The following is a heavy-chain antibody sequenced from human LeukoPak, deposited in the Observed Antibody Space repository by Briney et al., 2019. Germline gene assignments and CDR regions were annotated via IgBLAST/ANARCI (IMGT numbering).Heavy chain of an antibody. CDR3: AKEDRLRFLEWLLSYYGMDV. J-gene: IGHJ6*02. V-gene: IGHV3-23*01. Sequence: GGSLPLSCAASGFTFSSYAMSWVRQAPGKGLEWVSAISGSGGSTYYADSVKGRFTISRDNSKNTLYLQMNSLRAEDTAVYYCAKEDRLRFLEWLLSYYGMDVWGQGTTVTVSS. CDR1: GFTFSSYA. CDR2: ISGSGGST. D-gene: IGHD3-3*01.